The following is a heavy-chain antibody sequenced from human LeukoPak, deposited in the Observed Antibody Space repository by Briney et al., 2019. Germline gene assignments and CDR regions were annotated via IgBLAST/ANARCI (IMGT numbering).Heavy chain of an antibody. V-gene: IGHV4-39*01. Sequence: SETLSHTCTVSGGSISSSSYYWGWIRQPPGKGLEWIGSIYYSGSTYYNPSLKSRVTISVDTSKNQFSLKLSSVTAADTAVYYCARLLGYCTNGVCPPEYFQHWGQGTLVTVSS. D-gene: IGHD2-8*01. J-gene: IGHJ1*01. CDR2: IYYSGST. CDR3: ARLLGYCTNGVCPPEYFQH. CDR1: GGSISSSSYY.